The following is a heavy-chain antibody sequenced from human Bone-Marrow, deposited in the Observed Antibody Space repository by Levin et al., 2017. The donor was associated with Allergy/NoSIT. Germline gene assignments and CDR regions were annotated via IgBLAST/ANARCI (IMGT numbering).Heavy chain of an antibody. CDR3: ARDAGWEEHPWVAP. CDR1: GGTFSSYA. V-gene: IGHV1-69*06. Sequence: SVKVSCKASGGTFSSYAISWVRQAPGQGLEWMGGIIPIFNTVKYAHKFQGRVIITADKSTSTAYMELNSLRSEDTAVYYCARDAGWEEHPWVAPWGQGALVT. D-gene: IGHD1-26*01. CDR2: IIPIFNTV. J-gene: IGHJ5*02.